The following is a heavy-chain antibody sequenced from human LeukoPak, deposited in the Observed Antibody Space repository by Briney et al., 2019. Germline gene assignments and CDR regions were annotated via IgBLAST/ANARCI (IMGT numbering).Heavy chain of an antibody. Sequence: GGSLGLSGAGSGLTFSNYCLHWVRQAPGKGLVWVSRINSDGSTTTYADSVKGRFTISRDNAKNTLYLQMNSLRAEDTAVYYCARSRVEMATSLLDYWGQGTLVTVSS. CDR3: ARSRVEMATSLLDY. V-gene: IGHV3-74*01. CDR2: INSDGSTT. CDR1: GLTFSNYC. D-gene: IGHD5-24*01. J-gene: IGHJ4*02.